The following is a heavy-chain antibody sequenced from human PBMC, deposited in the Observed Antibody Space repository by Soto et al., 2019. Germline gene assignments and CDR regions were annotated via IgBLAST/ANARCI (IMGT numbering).Heavy chain of an antibody. Sequence: SETLSLTCSVSGGSVSSESYYWSWIRQTPGKGLEWIGNVENSGSTKYNPSLKSRVTISVDTSKNQFSLKLSSVTGADTAVYYCARERGDSHWIDPWGQGTLVTVSS. CDR1: GGSVSSESYY. CDR3: ARERGDSHWIDP. V-gene: IGHV4-61*01. CDR2: VENSGST. D-gene: IGHD2-21*01. J-gene: IGHJ5*02.